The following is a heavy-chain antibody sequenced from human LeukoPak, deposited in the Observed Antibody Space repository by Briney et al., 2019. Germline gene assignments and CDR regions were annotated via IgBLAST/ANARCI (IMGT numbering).Heavy chain of an antibody. Sequence: SETLSLTCTVSGGSISSSSYYWGWIRQPPGKGLEWIGSIYYSGSTNYNPSLKSRVTISVDTSKNQFSLKLSSVTAADTAVYYCARGRSGYYGSGSSRAFDYWGQGTLVTVSS. CDR1: GGSISSSSYY. J-gene: IGHJ4*02. CDR3: ARGRSGYYGSGSSRAFDY. D-gene: IGHD3-10*01. V-gene: IGHV4-39*07. CDR2: IYYSGST.